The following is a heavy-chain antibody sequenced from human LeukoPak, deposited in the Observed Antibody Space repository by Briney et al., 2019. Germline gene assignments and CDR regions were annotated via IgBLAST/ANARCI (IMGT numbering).Heavy chain of an antibody. Sequence: GGSLRLSCAASGFTFSSYWMHWVRQAPGKGLVWVSRINTDGRTTTYADSVKGRFTISRDNAKNTLYLQMNSLRAEDTAVYYCARDGRALWQQLVNFDYWGQGTLVTVSS. V-gene: IGHV3-74*01. J-gene: IGHJ4*02. CDR2: INTDGRTT. CDR3: ARDGRALWQQLVNFDY. CDR1: GFTFSSYW. D-gene: IGHD6-13*01.